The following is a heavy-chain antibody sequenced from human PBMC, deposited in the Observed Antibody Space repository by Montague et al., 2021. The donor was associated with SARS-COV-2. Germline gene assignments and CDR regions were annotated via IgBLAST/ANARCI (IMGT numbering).Heavy chain of an antibody. V-gene: IGHV4-39*01. CDR1: GGSINSSTYY. J-gene: IGHJ3*01. CDR3: ARRVTRGAFDV. CDR2: IYYRGAX. D-gene: IGHD1-1*01. Sequence: SETLSLTCIVSGGSINSSTYYWAWIRQPPGKGLEWIATIYYRGAXXSXXSLRSRVTISADTSRNQFNLELTSVTAADMGLYYCARRVTRGAFDVWGQGTMVTVSS.